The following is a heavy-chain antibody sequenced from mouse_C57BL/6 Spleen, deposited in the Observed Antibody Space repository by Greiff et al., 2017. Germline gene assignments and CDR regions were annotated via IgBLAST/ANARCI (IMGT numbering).Heavy chain of an antibody. CDR3: TIYGGFAY. CDR2: IRLKSDNYAT. J-gene: IGHJ3*01. CDR1: GFTFSNYW. V-gene: IGHV6-3*01. Sequence: EVKLMESGGGLVQPGGSMKLSCVASGFTFSNYWMNWVRQSPEKGLEWVAQIRLKSDNYATHYAESVKGRFTISRDDSKSSVYLQMNNLRAEDTGIYYCTIYGGFAYWGQGTLVTVSA. D-gene: IGHD1-1*02.